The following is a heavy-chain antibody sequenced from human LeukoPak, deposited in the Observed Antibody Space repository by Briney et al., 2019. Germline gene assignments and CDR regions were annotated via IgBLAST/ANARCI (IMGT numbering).Heavy chain of an antibody. D-gene: IGHD3-3*01. CDR1: GWSFSGYY. Sequence: XSETLSLTCAVYGWSFSGYYWSWIRQPPGKGLEWIGYIYYSGSTNYNPSLKSRVTISVDTSNNQFSLKLSSVTAADTAVYYCARDSRNDFWSGYYKPLYYYYGMDVWGQGTTVTVSS. V-gene: IGHV4-59*01. J-gene: IGHJ6*02. CDR3: ARDSRNDFWSGYYKPLYYYYGMDV. CDR2: IYYSGST.